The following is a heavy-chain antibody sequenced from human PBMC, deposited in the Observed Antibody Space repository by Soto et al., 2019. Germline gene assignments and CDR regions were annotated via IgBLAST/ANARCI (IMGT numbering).Heavy chain of an antibody. CDR1: GGSISSYY. CDR3: ARIVVVPAAYYYYYYMDV. Sequence: KASETLSLTCTVSGGSISSYYWSWIRQPPGKGLEWIGYIYYSGSTNYNPSLKSRVTISVDTSKNQFSLKLSSVTAADTAVYYCARIVVVPAAYYYYYYMDVWGKGTTVTVSS. CDR2: IYYSGST. V-gene: IGHV4-59*08. D-gene: IGHD2-2*01. J-gene: IGHJ6*03.